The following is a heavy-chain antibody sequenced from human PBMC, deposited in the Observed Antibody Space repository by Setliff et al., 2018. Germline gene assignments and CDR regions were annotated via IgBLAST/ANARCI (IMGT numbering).Heavy chain of an antibody. D-gene: IGHD3-22*01. CDR2: IYWDDDK. CDR3: AHRRGDYYDSSGYYYDY. V-gene: IGHV2-5*08. Sequence: SGPTLVNPTQTLTLTCTFSGFSLSTSGMCVSWIRQPPGQALEWLALIYWDDDKRYSPSLKSRLTITKDTSKNQVVLTMTNMDPVDTATYYCAHRRGDYYDSSGYYYDYWGQGTLVTVSS. J-gene: IGHJ4*02. CDR1: GFSLSTSGMC.